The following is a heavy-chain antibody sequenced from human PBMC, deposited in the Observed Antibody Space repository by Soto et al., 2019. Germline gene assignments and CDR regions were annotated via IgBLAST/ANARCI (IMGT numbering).Heavy chain of an antibody. CDR2: IIPIFGTA. V-gene: IGHV1-69*13. Sequence: SVKVSCKASGGTFSSYAISWVRQAPGQGLEWMGGIIPIFGTANYAQKFQGRVTITADESTSTAYMELSSLRSEDTAVYYCARDIGNWNDVSWFDPWGQGTLVTVSS. D-gene: IGHD1-1*01. J-gene: IGHJ5*02. CDR1: GGTFSSYA. CDR3: ARDIGNWNDVSWFDP.